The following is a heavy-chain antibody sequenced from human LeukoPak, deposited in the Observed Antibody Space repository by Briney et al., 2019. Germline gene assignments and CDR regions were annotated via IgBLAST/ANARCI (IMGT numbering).Heavy chain of an antibody. J-gene: IGHJ4*01. D-gene: IGHD2-21*02. CDR2: ISSSSYI. Sequence: KPGGALRLSCAASGFTFSSYRMTWVRQAPGKGLEWVSSISSSSYIYYADSVKGRFTISRDNAKNSLYQQMNSLTAEDTAIYYCVSGGDDHVRLCTYWGQGTLVTVSS. CDR1: GFTFSSYR. V-gene: IGHV3-21*04. CDR3: VSGGDDHVRLCTY.